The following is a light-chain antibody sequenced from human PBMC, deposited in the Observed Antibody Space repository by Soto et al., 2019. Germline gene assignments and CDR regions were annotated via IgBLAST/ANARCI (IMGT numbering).Light chain of an antibody. V-gene: IGKV1-5*03. CDR1: QTISSW. CDR3: QHYSSYSEA. Sequence: DIQMTQSPSTLSGSVGDRVTITCRASQTISSWLAWYQQKPGKAPKLLIYKASTLKSGVPSRFSCSGSGTEFTLTISSLQPDDFATYYCQHYSSYSEAFGQGTKVDIK. CDR2: KAS. J-gene: IGKJ1*01.